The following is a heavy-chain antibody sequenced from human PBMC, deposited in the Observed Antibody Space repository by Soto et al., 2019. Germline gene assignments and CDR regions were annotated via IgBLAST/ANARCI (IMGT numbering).Heavy chain of an antibody. J-gene: IGHJ4*02. V-gene: IGHV3-74*01. CDR3: ARGGANTAMAHDY. CDR2: ISYDESTT. CDR1: GFTFSRYW. D-gene: IGHD5-18*01. Sequence: PGGSLRLSCAASGFTFSRYWMQWVRQAPGKGLVWVSRISYDESTTDYADSVKGRFTISRDSAKNTLYLQMNSLRAEDTAVYFCARGGANTAMAHDYWGQGTLVTVSS.